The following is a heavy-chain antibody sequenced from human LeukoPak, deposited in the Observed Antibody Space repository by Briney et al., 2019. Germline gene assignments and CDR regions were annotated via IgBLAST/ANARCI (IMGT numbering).Heavy chain of an antibody. J-gene: IGHJ4*02. CDR2: IWYDGSNK. D-gene: IGHD3-3*01. Sequence: GGSLRLSCAASGFTVSNNYMTWVRQAPGKGLEWVAVIWYDGSNKYYADSVKGRFTISRDNSKNTLYLQMNSLRAEDTAVYYCARDGGSPYYFDYWGQGTLVTVSS. CDR3: ARDGGSPYYFDY. V-gene: IGHV3-33*08. CDR1: GFTVSNNY.